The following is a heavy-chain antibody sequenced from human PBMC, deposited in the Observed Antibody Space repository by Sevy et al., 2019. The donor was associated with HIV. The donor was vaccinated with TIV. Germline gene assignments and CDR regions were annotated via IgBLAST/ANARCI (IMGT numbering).Heavy chain of an antibody. Sequence: SETMSLTCAVSGVSVSSDTYYWSWIRQPPGKGLEWIGYVYHTGSINYSPSFKSRVTISVDTSNNQFSLRLFSVAAADTAVYYCAREPYFFDKSGYYWDYWGQGALVTVSS. V-gene: IGHV4-61*01. CDR3: AREPYFFDKSGYYWDY. CDR1: GVSVSSDTYY. J-gene: IGHJ4*02. D-gene: IGHD3-22*01. CDR2: VYHTGSI.